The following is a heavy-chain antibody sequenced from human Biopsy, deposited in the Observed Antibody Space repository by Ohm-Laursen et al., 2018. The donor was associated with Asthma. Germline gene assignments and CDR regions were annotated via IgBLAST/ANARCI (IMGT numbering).Heavy chain of an antibody. V-gene: IGHV2-70*04. Sequence: TQTLTLTYSFSGFSLSSSGANVHWIRQPPGKALEWLARIDWEEDKFYSTSLRTRLTISKGSSEDQVVLTMTNMGPVDTATYYCTRHNDYWGPGILVTVSS. CDR3: TRHNDY. CDR1: GFSLSSSGAN. D-gene: IGHD1-14*01. J-gene: IGHJ4*02. CDR2: IDWEEDK.